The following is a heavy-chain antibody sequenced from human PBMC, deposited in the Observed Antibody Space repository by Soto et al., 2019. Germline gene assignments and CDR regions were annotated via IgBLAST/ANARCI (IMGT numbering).Heavy chain of an antibody. CDR2: ISSSGSTI. Sequence: GGSRRRSCAASGFTFSDYYMSWIRQAPGKGLEWVSYISSSGSTIYYADSVKGRFTISRDNAKNSLYLQMNSLRAEDTAVYYCAREMWYSSSSLDYWGQGTLVTVSS. CDR3: AREMWYSSSSLDY. J-gene: IGHJ4*02. D-gene: IGHD6-6*01. V-gene: IGHV3-11*01. CDR1: GFTFSDYY.